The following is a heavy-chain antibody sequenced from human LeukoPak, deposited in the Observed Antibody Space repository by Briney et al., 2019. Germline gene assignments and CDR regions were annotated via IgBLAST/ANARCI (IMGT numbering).Heavy chain of an antibody. J-gene: IGHJ4*02. CDR2: ISSSYSYI. Sequence: PGGSLRLSCAASGFTFSDYIMNWVRQAPGKGLEWVSSISSSYSYIYYADSVKGRFTISRDNARNSLYLQMNSLRAEDTAVYYCARDFEERAYFVADFDYWDQGTLVTVSS. CDR3: ARDFEERAYFVADFDY. D-gene: IGHD3-16*01. V-gene: IGHV3-21*01. CDR1: GFTFSDYI.